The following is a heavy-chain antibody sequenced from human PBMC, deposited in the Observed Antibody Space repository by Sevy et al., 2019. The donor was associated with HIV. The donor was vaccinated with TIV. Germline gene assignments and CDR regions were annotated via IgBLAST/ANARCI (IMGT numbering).Heavy chain of an antibody. CDR2: FDPEDGET. V-gene: IGHV1-24*01. CDR1: EYSLTKLS. CDR3: ASAREYYEDSSGYLDY. Sequence: ASVKVSCKVSEYSLTKLSMHWVRQAPGKGLEWMGRFDPEDGETIFAQKFQGRDTMTEDTSTDTAYMQLSSLRSEDTAIYYCASAREYYEDSSGYLDYWGQGTLVTVSS. J-gene: IGHJ4*02. D-gene: IGHD3-22*01.